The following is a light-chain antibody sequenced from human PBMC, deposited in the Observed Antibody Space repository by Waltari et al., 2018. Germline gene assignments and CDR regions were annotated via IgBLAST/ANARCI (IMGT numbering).Light chain of an antibody. J-gene: IGKJ1*01. Sequence: DIQMTQSPPSLSASVGDRVTITCRATQSISTSLNWYQHKAGKAPKLLIYGASTLESGVPSRFSGSGFGTEFALTISGLQPDDFATYFCQQYNSFFRTFGQGTKVEIK. CDR2: GAS. CDR3: QQYNSFFRT. CDR1: QSISTS. V-gene: IGKV1-5*01.